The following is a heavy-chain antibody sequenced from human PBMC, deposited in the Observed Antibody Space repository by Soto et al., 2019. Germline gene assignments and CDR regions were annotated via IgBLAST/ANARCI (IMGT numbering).Heavy chain of an antibody. CDR3: ARAPPVSSYYDILTGSYFDY. CDR2: ISSSSSYI. V-gene: IGHV3-21*01. Sequence: PGGSLRLSCAASGFTFSSYSMNWVRQAPGKGLEWVSSISSSSSYIYYADSVKGRFTISRDNAKNSLYLQMNSLRAEDTAVYYCARAPPVSSYYDILTGSYFDYWGQGTLVTVSS. J-gene: IGHJ4*02. CDR1: GFTFSSYS. D-gene: IGHD3-9*01.